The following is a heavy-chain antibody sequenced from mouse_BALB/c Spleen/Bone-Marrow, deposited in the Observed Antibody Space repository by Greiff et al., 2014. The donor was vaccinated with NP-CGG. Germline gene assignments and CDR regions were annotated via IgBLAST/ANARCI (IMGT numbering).Heavy chain of an antibody. CDR2: IPPGSGTT. CDR3: ERGSYYYGSSSPWFAY. Sequence: DLVKPGASVKLSCKASGYTFTSYWINWIKQRPGQGLEWIGRIPPGSGTTYYNEMFKGKATLTVDTSSTTAYIQLSSLSSEDSAVYFCERGSYYYGSSSPWFAYWGQGTLVTVSA. CDR1: GYTFTSYW. D-gene: IGHD1-1*01. V-gene: IGHV1S41*01. J-gene: IGHJ3*01.